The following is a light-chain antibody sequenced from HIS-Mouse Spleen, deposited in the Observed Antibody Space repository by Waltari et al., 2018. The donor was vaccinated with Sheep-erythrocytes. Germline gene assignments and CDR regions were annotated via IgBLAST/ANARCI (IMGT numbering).Light chain of an antibody. CDR1: SSDVGCYNH. CDR2: EVS. V-gene: IGLV2-8*01. CDR3: QAWDSSTAV. Sequence: QSALTQPPSASGSPGQSVTISCTGTSSDVGCYNHVSWYQQHPGKAPKLMIYEVSKRPSGVPDRFSGSNSGNTATLTISGTQAMDEADYYCQAWDSSTAVFGGGTKLTVL. J-gene: IGLJ2*01.